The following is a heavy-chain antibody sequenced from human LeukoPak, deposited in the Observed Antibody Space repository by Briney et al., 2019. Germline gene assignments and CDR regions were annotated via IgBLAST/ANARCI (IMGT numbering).Heavy chain of an antibody. D-gene: IGHD2-2*02. V-gene: IGHV3-15*01. J-gene: IGHJ4*02. CDR1: GFTFSNAW. CDR2: IKSKTDGGTT. CDR3: TRAAHCSSTSCYTKLLLPTDY. Sequence: PGGSLRLSCAASGFTFSNAWMSWVRQAPGKGLEWVGRIKSKTDGGTTDYAAPVKGRFTISRDDSKSIAYLQMNSLKTEDTAVYYCTRAAHCSSTSCYTKLLLPTDYWGQGTLVTASS.